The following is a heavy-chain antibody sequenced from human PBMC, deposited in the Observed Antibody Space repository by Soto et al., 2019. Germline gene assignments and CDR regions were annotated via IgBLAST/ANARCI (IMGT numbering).Heavy chain of an antibody. CDR1: GYSFTSYW. D-gene: IGHD2-2*01. CDR2: IDPSDSYT. CDR3: ASQVVPAATYDY. V-gene: IGHV5-10-1*01. J-gene: IGHJ4*02. Sequence: GESLKISCKGSGYSFTSYWISWVRQMPGKGLEWMGRIDPSDSYTNYSPSFQGHVTISADKSISTAYLQWSSLKASDTAMYYCASQVVPAATYDYWGQGTLVTVSS.